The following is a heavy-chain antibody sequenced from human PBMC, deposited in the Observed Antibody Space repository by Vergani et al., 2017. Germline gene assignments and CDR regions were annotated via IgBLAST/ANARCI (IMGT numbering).Heavy chain of an antibody. CDR3: AKGGWNYWFDS. CDR1: GFSFTTYA. D-gene: IGHD1-1*01. J-gene: IGHJ5*01. V-gene: IGHV3-23*01. CDR2: ITTNGDYT. Sequence: EVQLLESGGDLVQPGGSLRLSCAASGFSFTTYAMSWFHQAPGKGLEWVSTITTNGDYTRYGDSVKGRVTISRDNSKRTLYLQVNRLRAEDTAIYYCAKGGWNYWFDSWGQGTLVIVS.